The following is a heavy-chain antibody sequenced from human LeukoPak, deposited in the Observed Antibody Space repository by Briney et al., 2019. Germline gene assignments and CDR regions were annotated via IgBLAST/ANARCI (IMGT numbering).Heavy chain of an antibody. CDR2: ISYDGSNK. V-gene: IGHV3-30*14. J-gene: IGHJ4*02. CDR1: GFTFSSYA. Sequence: GRSLRLSCAASGFTFSSYAMHWVRQAPGKGLEWVAVISYDGSNKYYADSVKGRFTISRDNSKNTLYLQMNSLRAEDTAVYYCARDLAVGYSGSYFFDYWGQGTLVTVSS. CDR3: ARDLAVGYSGSYFFDY. D-gene: IGHD1-26*01.